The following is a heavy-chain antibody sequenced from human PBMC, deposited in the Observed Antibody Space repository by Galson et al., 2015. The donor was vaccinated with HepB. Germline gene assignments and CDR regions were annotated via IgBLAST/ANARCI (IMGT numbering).Heavy chain of an antibody. V-gene: IGHV1-2*02. Sequence: SVKVSCKASGYTFTGYYMHWVRQAPGQGLEWMGWINPNSGGTNYAQKFQGRVTITRDTSISTAYMELSRLRSDDTAVYYCARSRYCSSTSCYFDYWGQGTLVTVSS. J-gene: IGHJ4*02. CDR1: GYTFTGYY. CDR3: ARSRYCSSTSCYFDY. D-gene: IGHD2-2*01. CDR2: INPNSGGT.